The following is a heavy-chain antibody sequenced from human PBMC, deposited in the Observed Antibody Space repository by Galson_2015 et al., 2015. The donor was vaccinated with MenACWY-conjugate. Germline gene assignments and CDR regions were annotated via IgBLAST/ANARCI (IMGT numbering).Heavy chain of an antibody. Sequence: SLRLSCAVSGFTVSSSYMTWVRQAPGKGLEWVSVIYSDGSTYNADPVKGRFTISRDNSKNTVFLQMTSLRAEDTAMYYCARDSRATTVWGLNKRKTIDYYYGMDVCGQGTTV. J-gene: IGHJ6*02. CDR2: IYSDGST. V-gene: IGHV3-53*01. D-gene: IGHD3-10*01. CDR1: GFTVSSSY. CDR3: ARDSRATTVWGLNKRKTIDYYYGMDV.